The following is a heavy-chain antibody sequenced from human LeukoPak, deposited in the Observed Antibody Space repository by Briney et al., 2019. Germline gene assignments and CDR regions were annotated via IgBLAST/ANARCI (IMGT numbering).Heavy chain of an antibody. CDR3: ARGTGPDY. CDR1: GYTLTSYD. CDR2: MNPNSGNT. J-gene: IGHJ4*02. D-gene: IGHD1-14*01. Sequence: ASVKVSCKASGYTLTSYDINRVRQATGHGLEWMGWMNPNSGNTGYAQKFQGRVTMTIKTSISTAYMELTSLRSEDAAVYYCARGTGPDYWGQGTLVTVSS. V-gene: IGHV1-8*01.